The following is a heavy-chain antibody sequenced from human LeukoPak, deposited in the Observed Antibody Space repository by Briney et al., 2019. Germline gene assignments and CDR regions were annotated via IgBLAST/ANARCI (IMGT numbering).Heavy chain of an antibody. V-gene: IGHV3-7*01. D-gene: IGHD3-3*01. CDR1: GFTFSSYW. CDR2: IKQDGSEK. J-gene: IGHJ4*02. CDR3: AGGPGFLIDC. Sequence: GGSLRLSCAASGFTFSSYWMYWVRQAPGKGLEWVANIKQDGSEKHYVDSVKGRLTISRDNAKNLLYLQMNSLRVEDTAVYYCAGGPGFLIDCWGQGTLVTVSS.